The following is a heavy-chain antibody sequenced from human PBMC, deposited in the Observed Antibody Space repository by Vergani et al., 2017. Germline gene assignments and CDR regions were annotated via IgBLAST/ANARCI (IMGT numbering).Heavy chain of an antibody. D-gene: IGHD2-2*01. CDR2: INHSGST. V-gene: IGHV4-34*01. CDR3: ARWGYQLLQADWFDP. CDR1: GGSFSGYY. J-gene: IGHJ5*02. Sequence: QVQLQQWGAGLLKPSETLSLTCAVYGGSFSGYYWSWIRQHPGKGLEWIGEINHSGSTNYNPSLKSRVTISVDTSKNQFSLKLSSVTAADTAVYYCARWGYQLLQADWFDPWGQGTLVTVSS.